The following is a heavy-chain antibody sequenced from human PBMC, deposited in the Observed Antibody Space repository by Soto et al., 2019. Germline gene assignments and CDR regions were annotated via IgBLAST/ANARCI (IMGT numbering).Heavy chain of an antibody. V-gene: IGHV4-59*01. J-gene: IGHJ5*02. D-gene: IGHD3-16*01. Sequence: PSETLSLTCTVSGGSISNYYWSWIRQPPGKGLEWIGYIYSSGTTNYNPSLKSRVTISVDTSKKQFSLKLTPVTAADTAVYYCARVAEGGSSVSWFDPWGQGTLVTVSS. CDR2: IYSSGTT. CDR1: GGSISNYY. CDR3: ARVAEGGSSVSWFDP.